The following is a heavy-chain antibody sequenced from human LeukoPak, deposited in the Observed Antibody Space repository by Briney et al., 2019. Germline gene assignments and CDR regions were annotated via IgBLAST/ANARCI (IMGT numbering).Heavy chain of an antibody. CDR3: AKGSGRYGSGSFSDS. J-gene: IGHJ5*01. D-gene: IGHD3-10*01. Sequence: GGSLRLSCAASGFTFSSYAMGWVRQAPGKGLEWVSSIRATGVSTYFAASVRGRFTISRDNSKNTQYLQMNSLRAEDTAVYYCAKGSGRYGSGSFSDSWGQGTLVTVSS. CDR2: IRATGVST. V-gene: IGHV3-23*01. CDR1: GFTFSSYA.